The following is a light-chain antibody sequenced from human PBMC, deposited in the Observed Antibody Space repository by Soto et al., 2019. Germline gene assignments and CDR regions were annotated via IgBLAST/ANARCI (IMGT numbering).Light chain of an antibody. CDR1: QSISAW. CDR2: KAS. J-gene: IGKJ1*01. Sequence: DIQMTQSPSTLSASVGDRVTITCRASQSISAWLAWYQQKPGKAPKLLIYKASSLESEVPSRFSGSGSGTEFTLTISSLQPDDFATYYCQQYNNYGSWTFGQGTKVEIK. V-gene: IGKV1-5*03. CDR3: QQYNNYGSWT.